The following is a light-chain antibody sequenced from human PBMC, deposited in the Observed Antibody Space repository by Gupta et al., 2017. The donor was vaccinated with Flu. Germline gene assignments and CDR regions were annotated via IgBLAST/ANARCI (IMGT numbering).Light chain of an antibody. V-gene: IGLV2-23*01. J-gene: IGLJ1*01. CDR2: EGS. Sequence: SALTQPASVSGSPGTSITLSCTGTSSDVGSYNLVSWYQQQPGKAPKHMIYEGSKRPSGVSNRFSGSKSGNTASLTITGLQAEDEADYYCCSYAGSSTRYVFGTGTKVTVL. CDR1: SSDVGSYNL. CDR3: CSYAGSSTRYV.